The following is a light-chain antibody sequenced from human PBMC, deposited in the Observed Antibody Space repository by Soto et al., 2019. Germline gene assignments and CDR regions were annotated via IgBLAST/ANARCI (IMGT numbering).Light chain of an antibody. V-gene: IGKV1D-16*01. Sequence: DIQMTQSPSSVSASVGDRVTITCRATQGISSWLAWYQQKPEKAPKLVIYDASSLQSGVPSRFSGSGSGTDFTLTISILQPDDFATYYCQHYNSYSEAFGQGTKVDIK. CDR2: DAS. CDR1: QGISSW. CDR3: QHYNSYSEA. J-gene: IGKJ1*01.